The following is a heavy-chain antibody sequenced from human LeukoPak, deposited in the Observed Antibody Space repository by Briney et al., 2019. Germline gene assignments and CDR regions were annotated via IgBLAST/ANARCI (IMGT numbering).Heavy chain of an antibody. V-gene: IGHV3-7*03. CDR3: ARGGGLDV. J-gene: IGHJ6*02. Sequence: GGSLRLSCVASGFPFSSYWMTWVRQAPGKGLEWVANIKQDGSKKSYVDSVKGRFTISRDNAKNSLYLQMSNLRAEDTAVYFCARGGGLDVWGQGATVTVSS. D-gene: IGHD3-16*01. CDR2: IKQDGSKK. CDR1: GFPFSSYW.